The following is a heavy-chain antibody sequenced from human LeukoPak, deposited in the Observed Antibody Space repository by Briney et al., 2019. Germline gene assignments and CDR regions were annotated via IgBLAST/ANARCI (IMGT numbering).Heavy chain of an antibody. D-gene: IGHD3-22*01. Sequence: ASVKVSCKASGYTFTSYAMNWVRQAPGQGLEWMGWINTNTGNPTYAQGFTGRFVFSLDTSVSTAYLQISSLKAEDTAVYYCARDLSDNTDYYYVGDAFDIWGQGTMVTVSS. V-gene: IGHV7-4-1*02. CDR1: GYTFTSYA. CDR2: INTNTGNP. J-gene: IGHJ3*02. CDR3: ARDLSDNTDYYYVGDAFDI.